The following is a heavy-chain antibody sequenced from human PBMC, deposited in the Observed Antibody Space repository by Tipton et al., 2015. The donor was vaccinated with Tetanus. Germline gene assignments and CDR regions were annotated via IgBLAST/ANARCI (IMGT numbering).Heavy chain of an antibody. D-gene: IGHD2-15*01. V-gene: IGHV1-46*01. CDR2: INPSDGDS. CDR1: GYTFTRHY. J-gene: IGHJ4*02. Sequence: QSGPEVKKPGASVKVSCRTSGYTFTRHYIHWVRQAPGQGLEGMGIINPSDGDSSLAQKFQGRVTMTRDTSTSTVFMELSSLRSEDTAVYYCARDVASRGFVVVPAWSDYWGQGTLVNVSS. CDR3: ARDVASRGFVVVPAWSDY.